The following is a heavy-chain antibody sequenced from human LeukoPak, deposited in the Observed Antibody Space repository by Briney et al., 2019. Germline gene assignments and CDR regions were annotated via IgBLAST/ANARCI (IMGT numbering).Heavy chain of an antibody. CDR3: ARVSSSSRSLFFDY. Sequence: GGSLRLSCAASGFTFSSYWMHWVRHAPGKGLVWVSRINSDGSSTSYADSVKGRFTISRDNAKNTLYLQMNSLRAEDTAVYYCARVSSSSRSLFFDYWGQGTLVTVSS. J-gene: IGHJ4*02. CDR1: GFTFSSYW. V-gene: IGHV3-74*01. CDR2: INSDGSST. D-gene: IGHD6-6*01.